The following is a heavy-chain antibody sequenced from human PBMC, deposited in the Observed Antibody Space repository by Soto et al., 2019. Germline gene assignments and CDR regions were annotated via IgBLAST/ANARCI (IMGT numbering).Heavy chain of an antibody. CDR1: GFTFSSYS. CDR3: ARGGYYYYGMDV. CDR2: ISSSSSYI. Sequence: EVQLVESGGGLVKPGGSLRLSCAASGFTFSSYSMNWVRQAPGKRLEWVSSISSSSSYIYYADSVKGRFTISRDNAKNSLYLQMNSLRAEDTAVYYCARGGYYYYGMDVWGQGTTVTVSS. J-gene: IGHJ6*02. V-gene: IGHV3-21*01.